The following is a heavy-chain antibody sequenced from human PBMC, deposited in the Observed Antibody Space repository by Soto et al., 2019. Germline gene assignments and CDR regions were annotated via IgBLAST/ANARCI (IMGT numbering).Heavy chain of an antibody. CDR3: ARYYYYRSGPTY. CDR1: GYTFTSYG. J-gene: IGHJ4*02. Sequence: QVQLVQSGAEVKKPGASVKVSCKASGYTFTSYGISWVRQAPGQGLEWMGWISAYNGNTNYAQKLQGTVTMTTVTSTSTAYKELRSLRTDNTAVDYCARYYYYRSGPTYWGQGNLVTVSS. V-gene: IGHV1-18*01. CDR2: ISAYNGNT. D-gene: IGHD3-10*01.